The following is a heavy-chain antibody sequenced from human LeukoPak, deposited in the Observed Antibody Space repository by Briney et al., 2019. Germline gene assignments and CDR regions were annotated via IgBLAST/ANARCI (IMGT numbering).Heavy chain of an antibody. Sequence: GGSLRLSCAASGFTVSSNYMSWVRQAPGKGLEWVSVIYSGGSTYYADSVKGRFTISRDNSKNTLYLQMNSLRAEDTAVYYCARDLGGSYYFDYWGQGTLVTVSS. CDR3: ARDLGGSYYFDY. D-gene: IGHD1-26*01. CDR1: GFTVSSNY. CDR2: IYSGGST. V-gene: IGHV3-66*02. J-gene: IGHJ4*02.